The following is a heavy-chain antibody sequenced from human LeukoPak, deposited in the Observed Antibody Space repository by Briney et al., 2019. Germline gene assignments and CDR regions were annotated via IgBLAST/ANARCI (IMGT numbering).Heavy chain of an antibody. CDR2: ISAYNGNT. D-gene: IGHD4-17*01. Sequence: ASAKVSCKASGYTFTSYGITWVRQAPGQGLEWMGWISAYNGNTNYAQKLQGRVTVTTDTPTNTAYMELRSLRSDDTAVYYCARGDYDFDYWGQGTLVTVSS. J-gene: IGHJ4*02. CDR3: ARGDYDFDY. V-gene: IGHV1-18*01. CDR1: GYTFTSYG.